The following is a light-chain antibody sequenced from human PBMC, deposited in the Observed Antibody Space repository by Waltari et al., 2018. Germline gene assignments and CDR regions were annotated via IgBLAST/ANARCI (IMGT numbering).Light chain of an antibody. CDR3: QHYYTVPWT. V-gene: IGKV4-1*01. CDR1: PTILHSSNNKNY. Sequence: DIVMTQSPDSLAVSLGERATINCKSSPTILHSSNNKNYLAWYLQKPGQPPNLLIYWASTRESGVPDRFNGSGSGTDFTLTISSLQAEDVAVYYCQHYYTVPWTFGQGTKVEIK. J-gene: IGKJ1*01. CDR2: WAS.